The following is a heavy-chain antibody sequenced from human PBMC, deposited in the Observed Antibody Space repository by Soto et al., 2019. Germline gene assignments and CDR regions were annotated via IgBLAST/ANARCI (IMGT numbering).Heavy chain of an antibody. Sequence: ASVKVSCKASGYTFTSYGIHWVRQAPGQRLEWMGWINAANGDTKYSPKFQGRVTITRDTSASTAYVELSSLRSEDTAVYYCVRRHVSATGIDWFDPWGQGTLVTVSS. J-gene: IGHJ5*02. D-gene: IGHD6-13*01. V-gene: IGHV1-3*01. CDR1: GYTFTSYG. CDR3: VRRHVSATGIDWFDP. CDR2: INAANGDT.